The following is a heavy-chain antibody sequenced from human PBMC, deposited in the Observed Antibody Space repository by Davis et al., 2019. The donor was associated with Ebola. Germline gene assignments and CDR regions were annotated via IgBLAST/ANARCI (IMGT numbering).Heavy chain of an antibody. CDR3: ARDVSILSLSTRLVGYFDY. CDR2: ISSSSSTI. D-gene: IGHD2/OR15-2a*01. Sequence: PGGSLRLSCAASEFTFSTYNMNWVRQAPGKGLEWVSYISSSSSTIYYADSVKGRFTISRDNAKNSLYLQMNSLRDEDTAVYYCARDVSILSLSTRLVGYFDYWGQGTLVTVSS. V-gene: IGHV3-48*02. CDR1: EFTFSTYN. J-gene: IGHJ4*02.